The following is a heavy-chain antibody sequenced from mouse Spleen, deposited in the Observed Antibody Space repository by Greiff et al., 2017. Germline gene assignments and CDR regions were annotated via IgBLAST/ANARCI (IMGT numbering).Heavy chain of an antibody. CDR1: GFSLTSYG. CDR2: IWSGGST. J-gene: IGHJ3*01. D-gene: IGHD1-1*02. CDR3: ARSDGSFPGFAY. Sequence: VKVEESGPGLVQPSQSLSITCTVSGFSLTSYGVHWVRQSPGKGLEWLGVIWSGGSTDYNAAFISRLSISKDNSKSQVFFKMNSLQADDTAIYYCARSDGSFPGFAYWGQGTLVTVSA. V-gene: IGHV2-2*01.